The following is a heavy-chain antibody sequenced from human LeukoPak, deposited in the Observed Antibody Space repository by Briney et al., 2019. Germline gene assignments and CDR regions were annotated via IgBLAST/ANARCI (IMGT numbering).Heavy chain of an antibody. Sequence: SGGSLRLSCAASGFTVSSNYMSWVRQAPGKGLEWVSVIYSGGSTYYVDSVKGRFTISRDNSKNTLYLQMTSLRAEDTAVYYCARDRNYYGSGKDAFDIWGQGTMVTVSS. V-gene: IGHV3-53*01. CDR2: IYSGGST. D-gene: IGHD3-10*01. J-gene: IGHJ3*02. CDR3: ARDRNYYGSGKDAFDI. CDR1: GFTVSSNY.